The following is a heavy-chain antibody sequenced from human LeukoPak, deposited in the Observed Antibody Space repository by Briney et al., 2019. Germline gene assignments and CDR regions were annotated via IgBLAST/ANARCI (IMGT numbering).Heavy chain of an antibody. D-gene: IGHD3/OR15-3a*01. CDR2: IKQDGTEK. Sequence: PGGSLRLSXVASGFTFSDYSMSWVRQAPGTGLEWVANIKQDGTEKHYMDSVKGRFTTYRDNAKNSLFLQMNSLRAEDTAVYYCARDWDCWGQGALVTVSS. CDR3: ARDWDC. J-gene: IGHJ4*02. CDR1: GFTFSDYS. V-gene: IGHV3-7*01.